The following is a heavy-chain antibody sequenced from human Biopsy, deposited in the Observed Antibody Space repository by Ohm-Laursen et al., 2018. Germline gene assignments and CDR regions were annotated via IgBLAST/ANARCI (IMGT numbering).Heavy chain of an antibody. CDR2: IYPNSGDT. V-gene: IGHV1-2*02. Sequence: SVKVSCKASGYTFINYDINWVRQAPGQGLEWMGSIYPNSGDTDFAQKFQGRVSMTRDTSVSTAYLELSSLRSDDTAIYYCARDLLEWSLPSWGQGTLVTVSS. D-gene: IGHD3-3*01. J-gene: IGHJ4*02. CDR3: ARDLLEWSLPS. CDR1: GYTFINYD.